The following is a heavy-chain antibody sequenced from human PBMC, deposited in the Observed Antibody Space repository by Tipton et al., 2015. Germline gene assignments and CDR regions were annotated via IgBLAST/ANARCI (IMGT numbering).Heavy chain of an antibody. CDR1: GFTFSRYW. V-gene: IGHV3-7*01. J-gene: IGHJ3*01. CDR2: IKNDGSNK. CDR3: ARDANGGYYDV. D-gene: IGHD3-10*01. Sequence: GSLRLSCAASGFTFSRYWMSWVRQTPGKGLEWVGQIKNDGSNKYYLDSMEGRFSISRDNAKNSLYLQMNTLRAEDTGVYYCARDANGGYYDVWGQGTTVTVSP.